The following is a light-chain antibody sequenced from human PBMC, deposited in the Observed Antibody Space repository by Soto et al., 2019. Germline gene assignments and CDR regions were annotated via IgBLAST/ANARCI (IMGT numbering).Light chain of an antibody. CDR2: GAS. CDR3: QQYNNWPYT. J-gene: IGKJ2*01. Sequence: EVVMTQSPATLSVSPGERATLSCRASQSVSSNLAWYQQKPGQAPRLLIYGASTRATGIPDTFSGSGSGTEFTLTISSLQSEDFAVYYCQQYNNWPYTFGQGTKLE. CDR1: QSVSSN. V-gene: IGKV3-15*01.